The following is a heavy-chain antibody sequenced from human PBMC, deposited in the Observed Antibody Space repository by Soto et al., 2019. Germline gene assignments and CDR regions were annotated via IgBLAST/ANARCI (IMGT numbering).Heavy chain of an antibody. J-gene: IGHJ4*02. Sequence: EVQLLESGGGLVQPGGSLRLSCAASGFTFSSYAMRWVRQAPVKGLEWVSAISGSGDSTYYADSVKGRFTISRDNSKNTLYLQMTRLGAEDTAVYYCARRGSGSYYDYWGQGTVVTVSS. CDR1: GFTFSSYA. CDR2: ISGSGDST. CDR3: ARRGSGSYYDY. D-gene: IGHD1-26*01. V-gene: IGHV3-23*01.